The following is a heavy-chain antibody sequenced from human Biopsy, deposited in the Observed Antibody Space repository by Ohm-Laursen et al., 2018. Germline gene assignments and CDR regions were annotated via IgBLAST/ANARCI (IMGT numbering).Heavy chain of an antibody. D-gene: IGHD3-10*01. CDR2: IDPKSGGT. CDR1: GYTFSSSD. V-gene: IGHV1-2*02. J-gene: IGHJ4*02. CDR3: ARDPRYGYGSYFDY. Sequence: ASVKVSCKTSGYTFSSSDINWVRQAPGQGLEWMGWIDPKSGGTNYAQKFQGRVTMTRDTSISTAYMELSRLRSDDTAVYYCARDPRYGYGSYFDYWGQGTLVAVSS.